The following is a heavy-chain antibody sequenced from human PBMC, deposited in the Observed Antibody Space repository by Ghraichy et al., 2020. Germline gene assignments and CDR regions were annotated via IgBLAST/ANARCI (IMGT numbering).Heavy chain of an antibody. J-gene: IGHJ5*02. D-gene: IGHD1-20*01. V-gene: IGHV4-34*01. CDR1: GGSFRGYF. CDR2: INHSGDT. CDR3: ARRGGISGSRFDP. Sequence: LSLTCTVSGGSFRGYFWSWIRQPPGKGLEWIGEINHSGDTNNNPSLKSRVTMSVDTSKNEFSLTMSSVTAADTAVYYCARRGGISGSRFDPWGQGTLVTVSS.